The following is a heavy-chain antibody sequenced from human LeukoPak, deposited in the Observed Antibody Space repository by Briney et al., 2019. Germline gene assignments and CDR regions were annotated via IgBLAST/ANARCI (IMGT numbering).Heavy chain of an antibody. CDR1: GFTFSSYA. CDR3: ARDRRYGDSLWYFDL. Sequence: PGGSLRLSCAASGFTFSSYAMHWVRQAPGKGLEWVAVISYDGSNKYYADSVKGRFTISRDNSKNTLYLQMNSLRAEDTAVYYCARDRRYGDSLWYFDLWGRGTLVTVSS. V-gene: IGHV3-30*04. J-gene: IGHJ2*01. D-gene: IGHD4-17*01. CDR2: ISYDGSNK.